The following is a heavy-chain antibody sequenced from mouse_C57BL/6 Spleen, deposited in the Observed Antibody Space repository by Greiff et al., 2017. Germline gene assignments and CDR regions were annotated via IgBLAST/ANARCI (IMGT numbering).Heavy chain of an antibody. CDR3: TRCYDGYYFDY. CDR1: GYTFTSYW. Sequence: EVKLVESGTVLARPGASVKMSCKTSGYTFTSYWMHWVKQRPGQGLEWIGAIYPGNSDTSYNQKFKGKAKLTAVTSASTAYMELSSLTNEDSAVYYCTRCYDGYYFDYWGQGTTLTVSS. D-gene: IGHD2-3*01. CDR2: IYPGNSDT. J-gene: IGHJ2*01. V-gene: IGHV1-5*01.